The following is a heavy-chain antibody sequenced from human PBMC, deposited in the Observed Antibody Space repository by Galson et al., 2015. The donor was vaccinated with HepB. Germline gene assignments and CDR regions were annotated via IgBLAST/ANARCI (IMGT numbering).Heavy chain of an antibody. CDR2: INGYGGST. D-gene: IGHD2-15*01. Sequence: SLRLSCAASGFTFSGYAMSWARQAPGKGLEWVSSINGYGGSTYYAASVKGRFTISRDNSKNTVHLQINSLRAEDTAVYYCAKVGLGDCSGGSCYSLDSWGQGTLVTVSS. J-gene: IGHJ4*02. CDR1: GFTFSGYA. CDR3: AKVGLGDCSGGSCYSLDS. V-gene: IGHV3-23*01.